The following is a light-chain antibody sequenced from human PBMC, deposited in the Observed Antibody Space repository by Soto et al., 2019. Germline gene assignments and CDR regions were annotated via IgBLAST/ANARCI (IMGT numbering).Light chain of an antibody. CDR2: EVN. CDR1: SSDVVGYNY. CDR3: SSYAGSSNV. Sequence: QSALTQPPSASGSPGQSVAISCTGTSSDVVGYNYVSLYQQHPGKAHKLMIYEVNKRPSGVPDRFSGSKSGNTASLTVSGLHAEDEADYYCSSYAGSSNVFGTGTKLTVL. J-gene: IGLJ1*01. V-gene: IGLV2-8*01.